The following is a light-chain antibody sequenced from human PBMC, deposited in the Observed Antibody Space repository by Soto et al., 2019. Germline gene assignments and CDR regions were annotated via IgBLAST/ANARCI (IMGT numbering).Light chain of an antibody. CDR3: SSFTGASTI. Sequence: QSALTQPPSASGSPGQSVTISCTGTRSDVGGYNYVSWYQQHPGKAPKLVIYEVTKRPSGVPDRFSGSKSGNTASLTVSGLQAEDEADYYCSSFTGASTIFGTGTKVTVL. J-gene: IGLJ1*01. CDR1: RSDVGGYNY. CDR2: EVT. V-gene: IGLV2-8*01.